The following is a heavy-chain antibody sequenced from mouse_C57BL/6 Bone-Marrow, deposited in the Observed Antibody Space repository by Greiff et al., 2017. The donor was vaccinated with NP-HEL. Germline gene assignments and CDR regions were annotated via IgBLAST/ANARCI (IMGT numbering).Heavy chain of an antibody. CDR3: ARWGTTVVPFDY. Sequence: QVQLQQSGAELMKPGASVKLSCKATGYTFTGYWIEWVKQRPGHGLEWIGEILPGSGSTTYNEKFKGKATFTADTSSNTAYMQLSSLTTEDSAIYYCARWGTTVVPFDYWGQGTTLTVSS. CDR1: GYTFTGYW. J-gene: IGHJ2*01. CDR2: ILPGSGST. V-gene: IGHV1-9*01. D-gene: IGHD1-1*01.